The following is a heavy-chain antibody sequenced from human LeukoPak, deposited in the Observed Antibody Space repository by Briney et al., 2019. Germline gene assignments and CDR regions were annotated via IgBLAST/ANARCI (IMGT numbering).Heavy chain of an antibody. CDR2: ISTYNGNT. CDR1: GYTFTSYD. CDR3: ARDHSGNWFDP. D-gene: IGHD1-26*01. Sequence: ASVKVSCKASGYTFTSYDISWVRQAPGQGLEWMGWISTYNGNTNYAQKLQGRVTMTTDTITTTAYMELRSLRSDDPAVYYCARDHSGNWFDPWGQGTLVTVSS. V-gene: IGHV1-18*01. J-gene: IGHJ5*02.